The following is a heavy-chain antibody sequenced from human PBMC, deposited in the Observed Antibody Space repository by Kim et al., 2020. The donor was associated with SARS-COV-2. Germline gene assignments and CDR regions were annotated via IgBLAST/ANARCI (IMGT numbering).Heavy chain of an antibody. V-gene: IGHV1-69*01. Sequence: ANYAQKLQGRVTITADESTSTAYMELSSLRSEDTAVYYCARVLPDYGSDYWGQGTLVTVSS. J-gene: IGHJ4*02. CDR3: ARVLPDYGSDY. D-gene: IGHD4-17*01. CDR2: A.